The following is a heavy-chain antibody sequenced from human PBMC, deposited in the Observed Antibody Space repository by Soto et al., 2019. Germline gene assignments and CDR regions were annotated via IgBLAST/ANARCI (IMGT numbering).Heavy chain of an antibody. D-gene: IGHD2-15*01. Sequence: QVQLQESGPGLVKPSGTLSLTCAVSGGAISSSNWWSWVRHPPGTGLEWNGEIYPSGITNYNPSLKSRVTISVDKSKIQFSLKLSSVTAADTAVYYCARWLGYCSGGSCLPSYDPWGQGTLVTVSS. J-gene: IGHJ5*02. CDR2: IYPSGIT. V-gene: IGHV4-4*02. CDR3: ARWLGYCSGGSCLPSYDP. CDR1: GGAISSSNW.